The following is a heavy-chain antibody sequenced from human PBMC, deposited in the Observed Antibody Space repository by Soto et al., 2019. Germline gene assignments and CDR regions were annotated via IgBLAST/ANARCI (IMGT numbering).Heavy chain of an antibody. CDR3: AKIKGRGVIVRNYYYGMDV. D-gene: IGHD3-16*02. Sequence: QVQLVESGGGVVQPGRSLRLACAASGFTFSSNGMHWVRQAPGEGLEWVAVISFDGSNKYYADSVKGRFTISRDNSQNTLYLQMNSLRAEDTAVYYCAKIKGRGVIVRNYYYGMDVWGQGTTVTVSS. CDR1: GFTFSSNG. CDR2: ISFDGSNK. V-gene: IGHV3-30*18. J-gene: IGHJ6*02.